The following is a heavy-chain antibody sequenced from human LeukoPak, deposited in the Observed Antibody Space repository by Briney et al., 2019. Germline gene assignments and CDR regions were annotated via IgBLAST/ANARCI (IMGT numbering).Heavy chain of an antibody. CDR1: GGSFSSYY. Sequence: PSETLSLTCTVSGGSFSSYYWSWIRQPPGKGLVWIGYIYYSGSTNYNPSLKSRVTISVDTSKNQFSLKLSSVTAADTAVYYCARGGPRITMIVVVDRDYYFDYWGQGTLVTVSS. CDR3: ARGGPRITMIVVVDRDYYFDY. D-gene: IGHD3-22*01. J-gene: IGHJ4*02. V-gene: IGHV4-59*12. CDR2: IYYSGST.